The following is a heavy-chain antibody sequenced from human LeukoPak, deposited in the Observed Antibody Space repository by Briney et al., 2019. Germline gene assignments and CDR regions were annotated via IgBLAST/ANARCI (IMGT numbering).Heavy chain of an antibody. CDR2: VYTSGST. CDR1: GSSISGYY. V-gene: IGHV4-4*07. J-gene: IGHJ3*02. CDR3: ARLITGTTTAFDI. Sequence: SETLSLTCSVSGSSISGYYWTWIRQPARKGLEWIGRVYTSGSTHYNPSLKTRLTMSVDTSKNQFSLKLSSVTAADTAVYYCARLITGTTTAFDIWGQGTMVTVSS. D-gene: IGHD1-7*01.